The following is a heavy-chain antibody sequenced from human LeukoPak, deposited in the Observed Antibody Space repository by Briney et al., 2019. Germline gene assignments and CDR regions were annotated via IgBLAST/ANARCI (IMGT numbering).Heavy chain of an antibody. Sequence: GGSLRLSCAASGFTFSSYSMNWVRQAPGKGLEWVSYISSSSSTIYYADSVKGRFTISSDNAKNSLYLQMNSLRAEDTAVYYCARAKGSPAAMVEAFDIWGQGTMDTVSS. J-gene: IGHJ3*02. CDR2: ISSSSSTI. V-gene: IGHV3-48*01. CDR1: GFTFSSYS. CDR3: ARAKGSPAAMVEAFDI. D-gene: IGHD2-2*01.